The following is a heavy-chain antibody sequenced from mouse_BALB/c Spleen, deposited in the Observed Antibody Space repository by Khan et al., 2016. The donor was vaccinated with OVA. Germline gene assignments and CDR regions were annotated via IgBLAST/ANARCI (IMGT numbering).Heavy chain of an antibody. CDR3: ARRGLRWDLDY. CDR2: INPSNGYT. Sequence: VQLQQSGAELEKPGASVKMSCKASGYTFINYWILWVKQRPGKGLEWIGYINPSNGYTEYNQNFKDKATLTADKSSSTAYMQLSSLPSEDDAGYCCARRGLRWDLDYWGQGTTLTVSS. V-gene: IGHV1-7*01. CDR1: GYTFINYW. D-gene: IGHD1-1*01. J-gene: IGHJ2*01.